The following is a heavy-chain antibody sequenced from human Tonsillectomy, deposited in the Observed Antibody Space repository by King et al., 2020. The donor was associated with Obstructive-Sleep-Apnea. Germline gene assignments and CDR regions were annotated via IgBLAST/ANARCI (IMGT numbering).Heavy chain of an antibody. CDR3: ARDHDYYDSSGYYHYYYYGMDV. CDR2: ISSSGSTI. V-gene: IGHV3-11*01. CDR1: GFTFSDYY. Sequence: VQLVESGGGLVKPGGSLRLSCAASGFTFSDYYMSWIRQAPGKGLEWVSYISSSGSTIYYAYSVKGRFTISRDNAKNSLYLQMNSLRAEDTAVYYCARDHDYYDSSGYYHYYYYGMDVWGQGTTVTVSS. D-gene: IGHD3-22*01. J-gene: IGHJ6*02.